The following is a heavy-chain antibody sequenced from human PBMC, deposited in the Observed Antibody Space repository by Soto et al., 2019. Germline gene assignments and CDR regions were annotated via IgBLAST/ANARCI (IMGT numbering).Heavy chain of an antibody. J-gene: IGHJ4*02. V-gene: IGHV1-18*01. CDR3: ARGLVEVATIGLYYFDY. CDR2: ISAYNGNT. D-gene: IGHD5-12*01. Sequence: ASVKVSCKASGYTFTSYGISWVRQAPGQGLEWKGWISAYNGNTNYAQKLQGRVTMTTDTSTSTAYMELRSLRSDDTAVYYCARGLVEVATIGLYYFDYWGQGTLVTSPQ. CDR1: GYTFTSYG.